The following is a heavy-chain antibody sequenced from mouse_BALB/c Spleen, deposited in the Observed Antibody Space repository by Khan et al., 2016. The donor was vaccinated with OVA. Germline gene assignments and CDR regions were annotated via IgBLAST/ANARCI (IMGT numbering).Heavy chain of an antibody. J-gene: IGHJ3*01. D-gene: IGHD2-1*01. Sequence: EVQLVESGGGLVKPGGSLKLSCAASGFTFSTYAMSWVRQTPEKRLEWVATISSDGDYTYFPDNVTGRFTISRANAKNTLCLQMTSLRSEDTAMYYSARSPYGNFAYWGQGTLVTVSA. CDR1: GFTFSTYA. CDR2: ISSDGDYT. V-gene: IGHV5-9-3*01. CDR3: ARSPYGNFAY.